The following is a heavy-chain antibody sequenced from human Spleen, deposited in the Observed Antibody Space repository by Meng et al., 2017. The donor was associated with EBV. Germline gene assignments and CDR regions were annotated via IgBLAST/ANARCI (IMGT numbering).Heavy chain of an antibody. CDR3: AREAYHDFWSGYYNPHFTY. Sequence: QVHLVQSGAELKKPGASVRVSCKASGYSFTSYGINWVRQAPGQGLEWMGWISGYNGDTNYAQKFQDRVTMTTDTSTNTAYMELRSLTSDDTAIYYCAREAYHDFWSGYYNPHFTYWGQGTLVTVSS. CDR1: GYSFTSYG. J-gene: IGHJ4*02. D-gene: IGHD3-3*01. V-gene: IGHV1-18*01. CDR2: ISGYNGDT.